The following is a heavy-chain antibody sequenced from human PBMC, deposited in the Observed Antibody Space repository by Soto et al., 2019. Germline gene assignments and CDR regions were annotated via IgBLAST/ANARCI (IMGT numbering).Heavy chain of an antibody. CDR3: ARSRPVYYYDSSGYFYYYGMDV. V-gene: IGHV4-34*01. J-gene: IGHJ6*02. CDR1: GGSFSDYY. CDR2: INHSGST. D-gene: IGHD3-22*01. Sequence: SETLSLTCAVYGGSFSDYYWSWIRQPPGKGLEWIGEINHSGSTNYNPSLKSRVTISVDTTENQFSLKLSSVTAADTAVYYCARSRPVYYYDSSGYFYYYGMDVWGQGTTVTVSS.